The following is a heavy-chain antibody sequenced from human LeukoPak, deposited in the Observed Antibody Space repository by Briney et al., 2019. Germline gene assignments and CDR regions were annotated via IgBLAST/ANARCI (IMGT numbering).Heavy chain of an antibody. V-gene: IGHV3-7*04. CDR3: ARLYCSGATCYANLDY. D-gene: IGHD2-15*01. Sequence: GGSLRLSCAASGFXFSTYWISWVRQAPGKGLEWVANIKQDGSQTYYVDSVRGRFTISRDNAKNSLYLQMNSLTAEDTAVYYCARLYCSGATCYANLDYWGQGTLVAVSS. J-gene: IGHJ4*02. CDR2: IKQDGSQT. CDR1: GFXFSTYW.